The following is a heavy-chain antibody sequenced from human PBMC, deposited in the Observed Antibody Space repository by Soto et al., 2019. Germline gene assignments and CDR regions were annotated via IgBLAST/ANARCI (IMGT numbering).Heavy chain of an antibody. D-gene: IGHD1-7*01. CDR2: INSNTGGT. CDR3: ARESVVTGTHHFDY. J-gene: IGHJ4*02. V-gene: IGHV1-2*02. CDR1: GYTFKDYF. Sequence: ASVKVSCKASGYTFKDYFLHWVRQAPGQGLEWMGWINSNTGGTNYAQKFQGRVTMTRDTPISTAYMELSKLTSDDTAVYHCARESVVTGTHHFDYWGQGTLVTVSS.